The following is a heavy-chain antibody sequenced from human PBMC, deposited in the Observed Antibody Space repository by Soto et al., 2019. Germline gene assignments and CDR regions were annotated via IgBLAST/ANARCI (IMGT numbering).Heavy chain of an antibody. D-gene: IGHD6-19*01. Sequence: SQTLSLTCAIAGDSVSSNTAAWNWIRSSPSRGLEWLGRTYYRSNWRHDYAVSVKSRITVNPDTSKNHFSLQLNSVTPDDTAVYYCARGVAGTGFDLWGQGTLVTVSS. J-gene: IGHJ4*02. CDR2: TYYRSNWRH. V-gene: IGHV6-1*01. CDR1: GDSVSSNTAA. CDR3: ARGVAGTGFDL.